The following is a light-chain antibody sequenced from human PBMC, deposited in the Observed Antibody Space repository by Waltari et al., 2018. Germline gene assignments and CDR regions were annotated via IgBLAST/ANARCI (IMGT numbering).Light chain of an antibody. CDR3: GAWDTTLSAYV. J-gene: IGLJ1*01. CDR1: SSNIGNNF. V-gene: IGLV1-51*01. Sequence: QSVVTQPPSVSAAPGQKVTISCSGSSSNIGNNFVSWYQHIPGTAPQLPIYDDNKRPSGIPERFAGSKSGTSATLGITGLQTGDEADYSCGAWDTTLSAYVFGTGTRVSVL. CDR2: DDN.